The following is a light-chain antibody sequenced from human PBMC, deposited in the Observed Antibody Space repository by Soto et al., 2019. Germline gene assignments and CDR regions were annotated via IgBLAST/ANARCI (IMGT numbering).Light chain of an antibody. CDR2: AAS. CDR3: QQSYSTPRT. J-gene: IGKJ1*01. V-gene: IGKV1-39*01. CDR1: QSISSY. Sequence: DIQMTQSPSSLSAFEVDRVTIACRASQSISSYLKWYQQKPGKAPQLLIYAASSLHSGVTSRFSGSGSGTDFTLTISSLQPEDFATYYCQQSYSTPRTFGQGTKVELE.